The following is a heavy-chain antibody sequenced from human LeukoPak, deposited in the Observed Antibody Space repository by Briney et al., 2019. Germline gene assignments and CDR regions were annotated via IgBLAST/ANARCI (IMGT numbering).Heavy chain of an antibody. J-gene: IGHJ4*02. D-gene: IGHD3-3*01. Sequence: PGGSLRLSCAASGFTVSNNYMSWVRQTAGKGLEWVSVIYSGNSGGSTYYADSVKGRFTISRDNSKNTLYLQMNSLRAEDTAVYYCARDWSHRCFDYWGQGTLVTVSS. CDR2: IYSGNSGGST. CDR1: GFTVSNNY. CDR3: ARDWSHRCFDY. V-gene: IGHV3-53*01.